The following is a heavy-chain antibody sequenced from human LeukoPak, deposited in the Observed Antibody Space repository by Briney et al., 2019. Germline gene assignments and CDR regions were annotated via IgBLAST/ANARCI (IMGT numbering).Heavy chain of an antibody. CDR3: ARGGFYCGDDCYVDY. V-gene: IGHV4-34*01. CDR1: GGSFSYYY. CDR2: INHSRST. Sequence: PSETLSLTCAVYGGSFSYYYWSWIRQPPEKGLEWIGEINHSRSTNYNPSLKSRVTISVDTSKNQFSLKLSSVTAADTAVYYCARGGFYCGDDCYVDYWSQGTPVTVSS. D-gene: IGHD2-21*02. J-gene: IGHJ4*02.